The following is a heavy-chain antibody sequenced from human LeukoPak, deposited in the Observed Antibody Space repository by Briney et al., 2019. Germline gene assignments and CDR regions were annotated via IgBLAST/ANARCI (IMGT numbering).Heavy chain of an antibody. CDR3: ARRNPHHYDSSGYYFLDH. CDR2: INHSGST. Sequence: SETLSLTCAVYGGSFSGYYWSWIRQPPGKGLEWIGEINHSGSTNYNPSLKSRVTISVDTSKNQFSLKLSSVTAADTAVYYCARRNPHHYDSSGYYFLDHWGQGALVTVSS. V-gene: IGHV4-34*01. J-gene: IGHJ4*02. D-gene: IGHD3-22*01. CDR1: GGSFSGYY.